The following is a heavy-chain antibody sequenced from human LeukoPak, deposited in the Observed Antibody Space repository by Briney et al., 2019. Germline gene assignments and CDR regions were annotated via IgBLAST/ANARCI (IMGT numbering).Heavy chain of an antibody. J-gene: IGHJ4*02. V-gene: IGHV4-38-2*02. Sequence: SETLSLTCTVSGYSISSGYYWGWIRQPPGKGLEWIGSIYHSGSTYYNPSLKSRVTISVDRSKNQFSLKLSSVTAADTAVYYCARRIAARTAPFDYWGQGTLVTVSS. CDR2: IYHSGST. CDR3: ARRIAARTAPFDY. CDR1: GYSISSGYY. D-gene: IGHD6-6*01.